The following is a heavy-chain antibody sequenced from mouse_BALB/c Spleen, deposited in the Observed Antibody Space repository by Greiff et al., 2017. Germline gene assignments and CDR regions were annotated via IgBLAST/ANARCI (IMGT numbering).Heavy chain of an antibody. V-gene: IGHV1-9*01. CDR1: GYTFSSYW. J-gene: IGHJ4*01. D-gene: IGHD2-14*01. CDR2: ILPGSGST. CDR3: ARAYRYYAMDY. Sequence: VQLQQSGAELMKPGASVKISCKATGYTFSSYWIAWVKQRPGHGLEWIGEILPGSGSTNYNEKFKGKATFTADTSSNTAYMQLSSLTSEDSAVYYCARAYRYYAMDYWGQGTSVTVSS.